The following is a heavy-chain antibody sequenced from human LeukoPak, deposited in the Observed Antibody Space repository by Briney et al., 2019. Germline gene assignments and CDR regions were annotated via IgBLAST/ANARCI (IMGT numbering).Heavy chain of an antibody. CDR2: FFQSEKS. D-gene: IGHD3-10*02. V-gene: IGHV4-38-2*01. CDR3: ARVLPVPYLLDS. CDR1: GHSTTRGYY. J-gene: IGHJ4*02. Sequence: LGTLSLTCGISGHSTTRGYYWAWFRQSPGKALEWIATFFQSEKSFYNASLKSRVLMSLDTSKSQFSLNLTSVAAADTAVYYCARVLPVPYLLDSWGQGTHVTVSS.